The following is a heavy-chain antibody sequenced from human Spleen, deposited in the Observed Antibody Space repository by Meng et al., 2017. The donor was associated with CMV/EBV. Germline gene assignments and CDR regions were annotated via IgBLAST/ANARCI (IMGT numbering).Heavy chain of an antibody. Sequence: ASVKVSCKASGYTFTSYGLSWVRQAPGQGLEWMGYILPYNGNTHYAQKVQGRVTLTRDTSTNTAYMELTSLRSDDTAVYFCASDMTGYESAFDHWGQGTVVTVSS. J-gene: IGHJ4*02. V-gene: IGHV1-18*01. D-gene: IGHD2-15*01. CDR2: ILPYNGNT. CDR1: GYTFTSYG. CDR3: ASDMTGYESAFDH.